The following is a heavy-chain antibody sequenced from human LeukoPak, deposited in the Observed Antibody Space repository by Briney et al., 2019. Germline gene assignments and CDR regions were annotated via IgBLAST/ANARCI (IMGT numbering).Heavy chain of an antibody. D-gene: IGHD6-13*01. V-gene: IGHV3-43*02. CDR1: GFTFDDYA. Sequence: GGSLRLSCAASGFTFDDYAMQWVRQAPGKGLEWVSLISGDGGSTYYAGSVKGRFTISRDNSKNSLYLQMNSLRAEDTAVYYCARGRRIAAAGLYYFDYWGQGTLVTVSS. J-gene: IGHJ4*02. CDR3: ARGRRIAAAGLYYFDY. CDR2: ISGDGGST.